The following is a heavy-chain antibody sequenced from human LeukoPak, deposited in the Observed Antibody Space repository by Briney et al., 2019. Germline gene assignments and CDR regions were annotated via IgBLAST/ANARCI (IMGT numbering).Heavy chain of an antibody. CDR1: GYTFTGYY. J-gene: IGHJ3*02. V-gene: IGHV1-2*04. D-gene: IGHD3-22*01. CDR3: ARTTYYYDSSGPSDAFDI. CDR2: INPNSGGT. Sequence: ASVKVSCKASGYTFTGYYMHWVRQAPGQGLEWMGWINPNSGGTNYAQKFQGWVTMTRDTSISTAYMELSRLRSDDTAVYYCARTTYYYDSSGPSDAFDIWGQGTMVTVSS.